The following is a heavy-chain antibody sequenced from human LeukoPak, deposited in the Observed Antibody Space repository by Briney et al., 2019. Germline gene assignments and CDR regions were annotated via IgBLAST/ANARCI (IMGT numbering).Heavy chain of an antibody. Sequence: PSETLSLTCAVYGGPFSGYYWSWIRQPPGKGLEWIGGINHRGSTHHNPSLKSRVTLSVDTSKNQFFLKMSSVTAADTVVYYCARGRGVDYYGTYRPQSQGYYFDYWGQGTLVTVSS. CDR2: INHRGST. CDR3: ARGRGVDYYGTYRPQSQGYYFDY. J-gene: IGHJ4*01. D-gene: IGHD3-10*01. CDR1: GGPFSGYY. V-gene: IGHV4-34*01.